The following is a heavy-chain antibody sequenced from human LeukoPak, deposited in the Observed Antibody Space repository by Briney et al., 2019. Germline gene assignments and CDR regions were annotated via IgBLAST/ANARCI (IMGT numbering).Heavy chain of an antibody. CDR3: AKDGWSTSFAFPTHFDY. D-gene: IGHD2-2*01. Sequence: PGGSLRLSCAASGFTFSSYAMSWVRQAPGKGLEWVSAISGSGGSTYYADSVKGRFTISRDNSKNTLYLQMNSLRAEDTAVYYCAKDGWSTSFAFPTHFDYWGQGTLVTVSS. CDR2: ISGSGGST. CDR1: GFTFSSYA. V-gene: IGHV3-23*01. J-gene: IGHJ4*02.